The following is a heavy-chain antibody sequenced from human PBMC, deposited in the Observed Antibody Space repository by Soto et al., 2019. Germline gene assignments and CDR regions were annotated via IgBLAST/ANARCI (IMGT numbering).Heavy chain of an antibody. D-gene: IGHD1-1*01. CDR1: GGSISSSTNYY. V-gene: IGHV4-34*01. CDR2: MSHSGGT. Sequence: QVQLQQWGAGLLKPSETLSLTCAVYGGSISSSTNYYWSWIRQPPGKGLEWIGEMSHSGGTHFNPSLRSRVSISVDTSKNQFSLEMTSVTAADTSLYYCVRVERGTATTVVDAFAIWGPGTMVNVSS. J-gene: IGHJ3*02. CDR3: VRVERGTATTVVDAFAI.